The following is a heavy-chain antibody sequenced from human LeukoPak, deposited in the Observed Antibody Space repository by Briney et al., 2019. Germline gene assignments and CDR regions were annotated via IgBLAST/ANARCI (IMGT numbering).Heavy chain of an antibody. CDR1: GYMFTSHG. J-gene: IGHJ4*02. CDR3: ARVFQKQLSDY. Sequence: ASVKVSCKSSGYMFTSHGIHWLRQAPGQGLEWMGWISAQNGNTNYMQQFLGRVTMTRDTSASTAYMELRSLKSDDTAVYYCARVFQKQLSDYWGQGSLVTVSS. D-gene: IGHD6-13*01. CDR2: ISAQNGNT. V-gene: IGHV1-18*01.